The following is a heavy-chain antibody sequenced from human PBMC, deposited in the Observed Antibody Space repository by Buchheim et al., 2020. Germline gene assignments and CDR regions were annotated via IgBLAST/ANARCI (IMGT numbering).Heavy chain of an antibody. D-gene: IGHD3-3*01. V-gene: IGHV3-13*04. Sequence: EVQLVESGGGLVQPGGSLRLSCAASGFTFSSYDMHWVRQATGKGLEWVSAIGTAGDTYYPGSVKGRFTISRENAKNFLYLKMNSLRAGDTAVYYCARGTIFGGYGMDVWGQGTT. CDR2: IGTAGDT. J-gene: IGHJ6*02. CDR1: GFTFSSYD. CDR3: ARGTIFGGYGMDV.